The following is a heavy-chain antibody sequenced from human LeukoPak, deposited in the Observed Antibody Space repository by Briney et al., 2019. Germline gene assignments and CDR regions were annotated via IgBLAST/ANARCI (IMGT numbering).Heavy chain of an antibody. CDR1: GFPFTNYW. Sequence: GGSLRLSCAASGFPFTNYWMIWFRQTPGKGLEWVATIKQDGSEKYYVDSVKGRFTISRDNAKNSLYLQMNSLRVEDTAVYYCAPGASIWCPRPLYWGQGTLVIVSS. CDR2: IKQDGSEK. CDR3: APGASIWCPRPLY. J-gene: IGHJ4*02. V-gene: IGHV3-7*01. D-gene: IGHD2-8*02.